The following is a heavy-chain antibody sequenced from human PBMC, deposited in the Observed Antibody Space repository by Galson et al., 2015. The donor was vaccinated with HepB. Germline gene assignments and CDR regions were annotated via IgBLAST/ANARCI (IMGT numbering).Heavy chain of an antibody. Sequence: SLRLSCAASGFTFSSHWMSWVRQAPGKGLEWVANIKQDGSVIFYVDSVKGRFTISRDNAKNSLYLQMNSLRAEDTAVFYCARVLHDYGDYAPHCWYFDLWGRGTLLTVSS. CDR1: GFTFSSHW. CDR3: ARVLHDYGDYAPHCWYFDL. D-gene: IGHD4-17*01. V-gene: IGHV3-7*03. J-gene: IGHJ2*01. CDR2: IKQDGSVI.